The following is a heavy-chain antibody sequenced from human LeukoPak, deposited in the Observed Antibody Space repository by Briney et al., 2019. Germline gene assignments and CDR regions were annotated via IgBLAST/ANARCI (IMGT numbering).Heavy chain of an antibody. CDR1: GFTFSSYS. V-gene: IGHV3-48*04. CDR2: ISSSSSTI. CDR3: ARRRYCSSTSCYKEHYFDY. D-gene: IGHD2-2*02. J-gene: IGHJ4*02. Sequence: GGSLRLSCAASGFTFSSYSMNWVRQAPGKGLEWVSYISSSSSTIYYADSVKGRFTISRDNAKNSLYLQMNSLRAEDTAVYYCARRRYCSSTSCYKEHYFDYWGQGTLVTVSS.